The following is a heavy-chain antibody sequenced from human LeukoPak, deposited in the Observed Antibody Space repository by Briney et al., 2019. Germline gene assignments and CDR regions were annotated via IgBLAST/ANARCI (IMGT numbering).Heavy chain of an antibody. V-gene: IGHV3-23*01. Sequence: GGSLRLSCAASGFAFYNYAMSWVRQAPGKGLEWVSGISGSGDSAYYTDSVKGRFTISSDNSKNTLYLQMSNLTAEDTAVYHCASRTRMLLWGYFDLWGQGALVIVSS. CDR1: GFAFYNYA. D-gene: IGHD2-15*01. CDR2: ISGSGDSA. J-gene: IGHJ4*02. CDR3: ASRTRMLLWGYFDL.